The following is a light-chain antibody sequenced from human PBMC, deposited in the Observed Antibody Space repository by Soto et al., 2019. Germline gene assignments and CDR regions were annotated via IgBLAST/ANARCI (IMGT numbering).Light chain of an antibody. CDR2: GAS. V-gene: IGKV3-20*01. CDR3: HQYGSSPFT. J-gene: IGKJ3*01. CDR1: QSVSANY. Sequence: EVVLTQSPATLSLSPGERATLSCRANQSVSANYLAWYQHKPGQAPRLLIYGASSRATAIPDRFSGSGSGTDFTLTISRLEPEDFAVFYCHQYGSSPFTFGPGTKVDIK.